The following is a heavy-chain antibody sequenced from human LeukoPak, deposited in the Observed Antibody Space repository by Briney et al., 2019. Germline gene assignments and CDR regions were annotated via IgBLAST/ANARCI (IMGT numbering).Heavy chain of an antibody. CDR2: IWYDGSNK. CDR3: ARDRSVDYFVY. V-gene: IGHV3-33*01. CDR1: GFTFRNHG. Sequence: GRSLRLSCAASGFTFRNHGMHWVRQAPGKGLEWVAVIWYDGSNKYYADSVKGRFTVSRDNSKNTLYLQMNSLRAEDTAVYYCARDRSVDYFVYWGQGILVTVSS. J-gene: IGHJ4*02. D-gene: IGHD6-19*01.